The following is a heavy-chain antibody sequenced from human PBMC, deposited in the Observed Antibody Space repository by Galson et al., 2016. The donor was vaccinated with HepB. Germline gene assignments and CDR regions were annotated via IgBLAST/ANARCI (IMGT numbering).Heavy chain of an antibody. CDR3: AREVTSGFYCIDY. V-gene: IGHV3-48*02. CDR1: GFTFSDYS. J-gene: IGHJ4*02. CDR2: IRRDSSVI. D-gene: IGHD6-19*01. Sequence: SLRLSCAASGFTFSDYSMHWVRQAPGKGLEWLSYIRRDSSVIYQADSVKGRLTISRDNAKNSLYLQMNSLRDEDTAMYYCAREVTSGFYCIDYWGQGTLVTVSS.